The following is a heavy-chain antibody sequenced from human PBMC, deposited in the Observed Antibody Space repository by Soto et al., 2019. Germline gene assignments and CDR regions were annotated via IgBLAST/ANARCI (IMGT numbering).Heavy chain of an antibody. D-gene: IGHD3-3*01. V-gene: IGHV1-69*04. J-gene: IGHJ6*02. CDR1: GGTVSSYT. Sequence: SVKVSCKASGGTVSSYTISWVRQAPGQGLEWMGRIIPILGIANYAQKFQGRVTITADKSTSTAYMELSSLRSEDTAVYYCARDSAPLGALEWLQSYGMDVWGQGTTVTVSS. CDR3: ARDSAPLGALEWLQSYGMDV. CDR2: IIPILGIA.